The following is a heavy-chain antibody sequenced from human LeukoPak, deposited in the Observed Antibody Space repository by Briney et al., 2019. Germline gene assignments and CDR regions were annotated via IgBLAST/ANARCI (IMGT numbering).Heavy chain of an antibody. V-gene: IGHV4-39*07. CDR3: ARDYDSSGYPLRWFDP. CDR1: GGSISSSSYY. Sequence: SETLSLTCTVSGGSISSSSYYWGWIRQPPGKGLEWIGSIYYSGSTYYNPSLKSRVTISVDTSKNQFSLKLSSVTAADTAVYYCARDYDSSGYPLRWFDPWGQGTLVTVSS. J-gene: IGHJ5*02. D-gene: IGHD3-22*01. CDR2: IYYSGST.